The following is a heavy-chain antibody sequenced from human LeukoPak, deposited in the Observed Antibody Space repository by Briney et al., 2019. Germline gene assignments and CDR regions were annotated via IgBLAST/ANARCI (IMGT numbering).Heavy chain of an antibody. CDR1: GYPFTFYY. Sequence: ASVKVSCKTSGYPFTFYYIHWLRQAPGQGLEWLVWIDPNSGGTSDAQKFQGRVTMTRDTSISTAYMELSSLTSDDTAVYYCARVTTSYVFRPYDYWGQGTLVTVSS. CDR3: ARVTTSYVFRPYDY. CDR2: IDPNSGGT. V-gene: IGHV1-2*02. D-gene: IGHD2-2*01. J-gene: IGHJ4*02.